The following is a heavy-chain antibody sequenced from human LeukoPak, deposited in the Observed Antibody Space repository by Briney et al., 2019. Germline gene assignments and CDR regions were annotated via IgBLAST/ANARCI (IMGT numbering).Heavy chain of an antibody. CDR1: GYTFTSYY. Sequence: ASVKVSCKASGYTFTSYYMHWVRQAPGQGLEWMGIMNPSGGSTGYAQKFQGRVTMTRDMSTSTVYMELSSLRSEDTAVYYCARDLLPVSGTDYWGQGTLVTVSS. CDR2: MNPSGGST. V-gene: IGHV1-46*01. J-gene: IGHJ4*02. CDR3: ARDLLPVSGTDY. D-gene: IGHD3-10*01.